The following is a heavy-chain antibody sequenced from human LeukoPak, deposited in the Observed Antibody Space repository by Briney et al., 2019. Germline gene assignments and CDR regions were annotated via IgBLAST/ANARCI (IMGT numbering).Heavy chain of an antibody. CDR2: ISGNGGST. CDR3: AKDLYCYGSGRYQDY. J-gene: IGHJ4*02. V-gene: IGHV3-23*01. D-gene: IGHD3-10*01. CDR1: GFTFTSYA. Sequence: PGGSLRLSCAASGFTFTSYAVSWVRQAPGKGLEWVSSISGNGGSTYYADSVKGRFTISRDNSKNTLYLQLNSLRAEDTAVYYCAKDLYCYGSGRYQDYWGQRTQVTVSS.